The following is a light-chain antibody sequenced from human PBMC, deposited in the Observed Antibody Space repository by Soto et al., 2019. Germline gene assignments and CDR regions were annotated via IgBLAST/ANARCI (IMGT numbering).Light chain of an antibody. V-gene: IGKV1-5*03. CDR3: QQYHTYWWT. CDR1: QTIINW. J-gene: IGKJ1*01. CDR2: KAS. Sequence: DIQMTQSPSTLSASVGDRVTITCRASQTIINWLAWYQQKPGIAPKLLIYKASTLEGEVPSRFSGSGSETEFTLTINSLQPDDSATYYCQQYHTYWWTFGQGTKV.